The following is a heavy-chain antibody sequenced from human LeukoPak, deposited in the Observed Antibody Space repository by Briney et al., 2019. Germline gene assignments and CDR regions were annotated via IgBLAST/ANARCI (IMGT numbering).Heavy chain of an antibody. D-gene: IGHD5-18*01. CDR2: ISWNSGSI. V-gene: IGHV3-9*01. Sequence: GGSLRLSCAASGFTFDDYAMHWVRQAPGKGLEWVSGISWNSGSIGYADSVKGRFTISRDNAKNSLYLQMNSLRAEDTAVYYCAKAEGYSYGFDYWGQGTLVTVSS. CDR3: AKAEGYSYGFDY. CDR1: GFTFDDYA. J-gene: IGHJ4*02.